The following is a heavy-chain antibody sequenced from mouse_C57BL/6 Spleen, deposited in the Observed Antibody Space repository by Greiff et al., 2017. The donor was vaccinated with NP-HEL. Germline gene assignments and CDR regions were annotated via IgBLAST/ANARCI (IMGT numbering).Heavy chain of an antibody. V-gene: IGHV5-6*01. Sequence: VQLKESGGDLVKPGGSLKLSCAASGFTFSSYGMSWVRQTPDKRLEWVATISSGGSYTYYPDSVKGRFTISRDNAKNTLYLQMSSLKSEDTAMYYCARHDGYSLAYWGQGTLVTVSA. CDR1: GFTFSSYG. CDR2: ISSGGSYT. D-gene: IGHD2-3*01. J-gene: IGHJ3*01. CDR3: ARHDGYSLAY.